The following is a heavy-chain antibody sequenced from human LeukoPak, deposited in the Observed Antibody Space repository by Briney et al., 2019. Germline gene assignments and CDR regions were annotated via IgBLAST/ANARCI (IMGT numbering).Heavy chain of an antibody. Sequence: GGSLRLSCAASGFTFDDYAMHWVRQAPGKGLEWVSGISWNSGSIGYADSVKGRFTISRDNAKNSLYLQMNSLRAEDTAVYYCASSRSYYYYYMDVWGKGTTVIVSS. V-gene: IGHV3-9*01. CDR3: ASSRSYYYYYMDV. CDR1: GFTFDDYA. J-gene: IGHJ6*03. CDR2: ISWNSGSI.